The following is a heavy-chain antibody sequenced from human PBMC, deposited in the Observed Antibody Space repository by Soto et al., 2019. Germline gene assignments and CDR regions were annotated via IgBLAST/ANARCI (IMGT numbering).Heavy chain of an antibody. V-gene: IGHV4-59*01. CDR3: ARVEYSSGWGPAYFDY. D-gene: IGHD6-19*01. CDR2: IYYSGST. J-gene: IGHJ4*02. Sequence: SETLSLTCTVSGGSISSYYWSWIRQPPGKGLEWIGYIYYSGSTNYNPSLKSRVTISVDTSKNQFSLKLSSVTAADTAVYYCARVEYSSGWGPAYFDYWGQGTLVTVSS. CDR1: GGSISSYY.